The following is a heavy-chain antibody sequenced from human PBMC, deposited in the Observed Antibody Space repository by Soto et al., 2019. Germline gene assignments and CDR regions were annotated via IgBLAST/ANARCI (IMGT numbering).Heavy chain of an antibody. D-gene: IGHD2-15*01. CDR2: IYYSGST. J-gene: IGHJ4*02. CDR1: GGSISSYY. Sequence: QVQLQESGPGLVKPSETLSLTCTVSGGSISSYYWSWIRQPPGKGLEWIGYIYYSGSTNYNPSLTRRVTISVDTYKNQFSLKLSSVTAADTAVYYCARRYGGTFDYWGQGTLVTVSS. CDR3: ARRYGGTFDY. V-gene: IGHV4-59*08.